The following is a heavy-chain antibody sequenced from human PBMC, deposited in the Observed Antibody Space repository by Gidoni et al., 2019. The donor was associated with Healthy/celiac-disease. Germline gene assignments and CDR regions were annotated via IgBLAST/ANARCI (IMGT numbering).Heavy chain of an antibody. CDR2: IYHSGST. Sequence: QVQLQESGPGLVKPSGTLSLTCAVSGGSISSSNWWSWVRQPPGKGLEWIGEIYHSGSTNYNPSLKSRVTISVDKSKNQFSLKLSSVTAADTAVYYCARLDYGGNPPLRLYYYYGMDVWGQGTTVTVSS. J-gene: IGHJ6*02. V-gene: IGHV4-4*02. CDR3: ARLDYGGNPPLRLYYYYGMDV. D-gene: IGHD4-17*01. CDR1: GGSISSSNW.